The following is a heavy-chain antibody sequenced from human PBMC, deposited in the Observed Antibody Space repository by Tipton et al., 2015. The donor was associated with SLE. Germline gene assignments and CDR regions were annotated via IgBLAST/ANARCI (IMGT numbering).Heavy chain of an antibody. CDR1: GGTFSSYG. D-gene: IGHD2-21*01. Sequence: QVQLVQSGAEVKKPGSSVKVSCKASGGTFSSYGISWVRQAPGQGLEWMGRIIPFLGIENYAQKFQGRVTITADKSTTTAYMELSSLRSEDTALYYCARHGEEGLGGADDVFDVWGQGTTVTVSS. CDR2: IIPFLGIE. J-gene: IGHJ3*01. V-gene: IGHV1-69*09. CDR3: ARHGEEGLGGADDVFDV.